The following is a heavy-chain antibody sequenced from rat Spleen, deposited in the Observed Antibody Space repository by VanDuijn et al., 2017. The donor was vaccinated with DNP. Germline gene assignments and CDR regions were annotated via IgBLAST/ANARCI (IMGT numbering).Heavy chain of an antibody. CDR3: ARFGPGFDY. CDR1: GFSLTTYS. D-gene: IGHD4-6*01. V-gene: IGHV2-34*01. Sequence: QVQLKESGPGLVRPSETLSLTCTVSGFSLTTYSIFWVRQPPGKGPEWMGRMWYDGDTAYNSVLKSRLSLSRDTSKSQVLLKMNSLQTEDKAMYFCARFGPGFDYWGQGVMVTVSS. J-gene: IGHJ2*01. CDR2: MWYDGDT.